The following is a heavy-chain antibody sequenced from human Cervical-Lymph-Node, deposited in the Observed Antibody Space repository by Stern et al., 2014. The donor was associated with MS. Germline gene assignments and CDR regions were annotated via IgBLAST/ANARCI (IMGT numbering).Heavy chain of an antibody. J-gene: IGHJ4*02. CDR2: IKQDGSEK. D-gene: IGHD6-13*01. V-gene: IGHV3-7*03. CDR3: ARITIAAAGTFDY. CDR1: GFTFSSYW. Sequence: EDQLVESGGGLVQPGGSLRLSCAASGFTFSSYWMSWVRQAPGKGLEWGANIKQDGSEKYYVDSVKGRFTISRDNAKNSLYLQMNSLRAEDTAVYYCARITIAAAGTFDYWGQGTLVTVSS.